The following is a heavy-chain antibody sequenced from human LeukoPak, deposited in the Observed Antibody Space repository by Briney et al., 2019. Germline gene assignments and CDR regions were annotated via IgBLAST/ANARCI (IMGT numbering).Heavy chain of an antibody. CDR3: ARDSSRWSSEYFQN. D-gene: IGHD6-13*01. V-gene: IGHV3-11*05. J-gene: IGHJ1*01. CDR2: ISGTNGYT. CDR1: GFSFSDYY. Sequence: GGSLRPSCAASGFSFSDYYLSWIRQAPGKGLEWVSYISGTNGYTNYADSVKGRFTISRDNAKNSLYLQMNSLRAEDTAVYYCARDSSRWSSEYFQNWGQGTLVTVSS.